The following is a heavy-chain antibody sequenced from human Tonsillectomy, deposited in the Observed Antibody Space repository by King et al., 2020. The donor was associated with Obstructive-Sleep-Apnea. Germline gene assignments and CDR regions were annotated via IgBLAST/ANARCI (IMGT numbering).Heavy chain of an antibody. J-gene: IGHJ4*02. CDR2: IYYSGST. CDR1: GGSISSYY. CDR3: ARGVVPAAIAWYFDY. Sequence: VQLQESGPGLVKPSETLSLTCTVSGGSISSYYWSWIRQPPGKGLEWIGYIYYSGSTNYNPSLKRRVTISVHTSKNQFALKLSSVTAADTAVSYCARGVVPAAIAWYFDYWGQGTLVTVSS. D-gene: IGHD2-2*01. V-gene: IGHV4-59*01.